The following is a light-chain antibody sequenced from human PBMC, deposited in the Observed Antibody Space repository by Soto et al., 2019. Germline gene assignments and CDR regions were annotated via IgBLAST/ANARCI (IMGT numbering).Light chain of an antibody. CDR3: QQSYSTPVT. V-gene: IGKV1-39*01. Sequence: DIQMTQSPSSLSASVGDRVTITCRASQSISSYLNWYQQKPGKAPKLLIYAASSLQSGVPSRFSGSGSGTDFTLXISSLQPEDIATYYCQQSYSTPVTFGQGNKV. CDR1: QSISSY. CDR2: AAS. J-gene: IGKJ1*01.